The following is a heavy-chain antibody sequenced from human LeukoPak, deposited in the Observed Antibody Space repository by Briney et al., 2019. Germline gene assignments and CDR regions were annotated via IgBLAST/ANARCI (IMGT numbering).Heavy chain of an antibody. CDR1: GGSISSYY. J-gene: IGHJ4*02. V-gene: IGHV4-59*01. CDR2: IYYSGST. CDR3: ARSLRYNWNYDY. Sequence: SETLSLTCTVSGGSISSYYWSWIRQSPGKGLEWIGYIYYSGSTNYNPSLKSRVTISVDTSKSQFSLKLSSVTAADTAVYYCARSLRYNWNYDYWGQGTLVTVSS. D-gene: IGHD1-7*01.